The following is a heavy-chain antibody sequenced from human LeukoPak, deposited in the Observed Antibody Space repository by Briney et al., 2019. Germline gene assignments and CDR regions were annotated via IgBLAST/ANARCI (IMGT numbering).Heavy chain of an antibody. CDR2: IYPGDSDT. J-gene: IGHJ3*01. CDR1: GYSFTSYW. D-gene: IGHD2-15*01. Sequence: KPGECLKISCKGSGYSFTSYWIGWVRQMTGKGLEWMGIIYPGDSDTKYSPSFQGQVTISADKYISTAYLKSSTLKALHTGRYSWASDIRGVSDATDVGSQARMVTVSS. V-gene: IGHV5-51*03. CDR3: ASDIRGVSDATDV.